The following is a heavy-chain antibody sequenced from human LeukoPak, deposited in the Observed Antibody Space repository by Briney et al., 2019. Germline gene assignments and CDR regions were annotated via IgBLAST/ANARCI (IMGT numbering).Heavy chain of an antibody. CDR2: INHSGST. V-gene: IGHV4-34*01. J-gene: IGHJ5*02. Sequence: SETLSLTCAVYGGSFSGYYWNWIRQPPGKGLEWIGEINHSGSTKYNPSLKSQITISVDTSKNQFSLKVTSVTAADTAVYYCASSSSTDPQLDPWGQGTLVIVSS. CDR1: GGSFSGYY. CDR3: ASSSSTDPQLDP. D-gene: IGHD2/OR15-2a*01.